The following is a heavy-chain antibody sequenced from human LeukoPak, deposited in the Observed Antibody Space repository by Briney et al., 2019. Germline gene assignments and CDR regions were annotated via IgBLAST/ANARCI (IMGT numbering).Heavy chain of an antibody. CDR2: INHSGST. CDR1: GGSFSGYY. V-gene: IGHV4-34*01. CDR3: ARGMYSSSRYGYYYYYYGMDV. D-gene: IGHD6-13*01. J-gene: IGHJ6*02. Sequence: PSETLSLTCAVYGGSFSGYYWSWIRQPPGKGLEWIGEINHSGSTNYNPSLKSRVTISVDTSKNQFSLKLSSVTAADTAVYYCARGMYSSSRYGYYYYYYGMDVWGQGTTVTVSS.